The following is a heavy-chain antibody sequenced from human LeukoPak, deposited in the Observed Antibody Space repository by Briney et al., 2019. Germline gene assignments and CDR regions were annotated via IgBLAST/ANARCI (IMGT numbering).Heavy chain of an antibody. CDR2: IWYDGSNK. CDR3: ARGYSYGHGGFDY. V-gene: IGHV3-33*01. CDR1: GFTFSSYG. J-gene: IGHJ4*02. D-gene: IGHD5-18*01. Sequence: SGGALRLSCAASGFTFSSYGMRWVRHAPGKGLEWVAVIWYDGSNKYYADSVKGRFTISRDNSKNTLYLQMNSLRAEDTAVYYCARGYSYGHGGFDYWGQGTLVTVSS.